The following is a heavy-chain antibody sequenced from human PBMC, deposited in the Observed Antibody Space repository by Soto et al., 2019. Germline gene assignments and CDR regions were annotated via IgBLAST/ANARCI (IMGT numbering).Heavy chain of an antibody. Sequence: XESLRLSCAASGFTFSSYGMHWVRQAPGKGLERVAVISYDGSNKYYADSVKGRFTISRDNSKNTLYLQMNSLRAEDTAVYYCASECGGDCSSGDYWGQGTLVTVSS. CDR2: ISYDGSNK. D-gene: IGHD2-21*02. J-gene: IGHJ4*02. CDR3: ASECGGDCSSGDY. V-gene: IGHV3-30*03. CDR1: GFTFSSYG.